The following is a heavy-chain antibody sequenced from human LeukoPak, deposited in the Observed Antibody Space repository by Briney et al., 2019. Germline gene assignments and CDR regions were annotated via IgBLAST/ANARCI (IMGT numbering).Heavy chain of an antibody. CDR2: ISGSGGST. Sequence: TGGSLRLSCAASGFTFSSYAMSWVRQAPGKGLEWVSAISGSGGSTYYADSVKGRFTISRDNSKNTLYLQMNSLRAEDTAVYYCAKDRAVRGVIIWVVDYWGQGTLVTVSS. J-gene: IGHJ4*02. V-gene: IGHV3-23*01. D-gene: IGHD3-10*01. CDR3: AKDRAVRGVIIWVVDY. CDR1: GFTFSSYA.